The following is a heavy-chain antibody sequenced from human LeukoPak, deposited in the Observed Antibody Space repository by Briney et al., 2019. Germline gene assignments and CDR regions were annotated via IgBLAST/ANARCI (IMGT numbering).Heavy chain of an antibody. Sequence: GESLKISSKASGYRFTSYWIGWVRQMPGKGLEWMGIIYPGDSDTRYSPSFQGQVTISADKSISTAYLQWSSLKASDTAMYYCARRDCSGGSCYYSLDNWGQGTLVTVS. CDR1: GYRFTSYW. CDR3: ARRDCSGGSCYYSLDN. V-gene: IGHV5-51*01. CDR2: IYPGDSDT. D-gene: IGHD2-15*01. J-gene: IGHJ4*02.